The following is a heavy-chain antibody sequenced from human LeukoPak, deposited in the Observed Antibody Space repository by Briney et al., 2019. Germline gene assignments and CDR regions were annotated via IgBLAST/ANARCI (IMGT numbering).Heavy chain of an antibody. CDR2: IYYSGST. Sequence: SETLSPTCTVSGGSISSYYWSWIRQPPGKGLEWIGYIYYSGSTNYNPSLKSRVTMSVDTSKNQFSLKLSSVTAADTAVCYCARVRGYSYGYPEYFYYMDVWGKGTTVTISS. D-gene: IGHD5-18*01. V-gene: IGHV4-59*12. J-gene: IGHJ6*03. CDR3: ARVRGYSYGYPEYFYYMDV. CDR1: GGSISSYY.